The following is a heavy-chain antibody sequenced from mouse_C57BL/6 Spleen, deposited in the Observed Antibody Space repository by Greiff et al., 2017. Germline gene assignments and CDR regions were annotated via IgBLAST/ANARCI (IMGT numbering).Heavy chain of an antibody. Sequence: VQRVESGPGLVAPSQSLSITCTVSGFSLTSSGVHWVRQPPGKGLEWLVVIWSDGSTTYNSALNSRLSISKDNSKRQVFLKMNSLQTDDTARYDCARGSRYAMDDWGQGTSVTVSS. J-gene: IGHJ4*01. CDR1: GFSLTSSG. CDR3: ARGSRYAMDD. V-gene: IGHV2-6*03. CDR2: IWSDGST. D-gene: IGHD1-1*01.